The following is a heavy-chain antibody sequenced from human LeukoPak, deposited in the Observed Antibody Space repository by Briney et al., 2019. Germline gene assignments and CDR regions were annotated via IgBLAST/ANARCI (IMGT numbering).Heavy chain of an antibody. CDR1: GYSFTSYW. Sequence: GESLKISFKGSGYSFTSYWIGWVRQMPGKGLEWMGIIYPGDSDTRYSPSFQGQVTISADKSISTAYLQWSSLKASDPAMYYCARYRASAGSYFFDYWGQGTLVTVSS. V-gene: IGHV5-51*01. J-gene: IGHJ4*02. CDR2: IYPGDSDT. CDR3: ARYRASAGSYFFDY. D-gene: IGHD1-26*01.